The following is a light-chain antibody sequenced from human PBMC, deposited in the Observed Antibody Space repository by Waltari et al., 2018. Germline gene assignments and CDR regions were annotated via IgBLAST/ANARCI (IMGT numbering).Light chain of an antibody. CDR3: QQHHSAPLT. V-gene: IGKV4-1*01. CDR2: WAS. J-gene: IGKJ4*01. Sequence: DFVMTQSPDSLAVSLGERATINCRSSQSVLSNNQNYLAWYQQKPGQPPKLLIYWASTQASGVPDRFGGSGSGTDFTLTISSLRAEDVAVYYCQQHHSAPLTFGGGTKVEI. CDR1: QSVLSNNQNY.